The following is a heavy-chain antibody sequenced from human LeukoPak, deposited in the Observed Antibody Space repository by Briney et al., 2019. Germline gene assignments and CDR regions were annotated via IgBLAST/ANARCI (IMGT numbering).Heavy chain of an antibody. CDR2: IYTSGST. V-gene: IGHV4-4*07. D-gene: IGHD3-3*02. Sequence: SETLSLTCTVSGGSISSYYWSWIRQPAGKGLEGIGRIYTSGSTNYNPSLKSRVTMSVDTSKNQFSLKLSSVTAADTAVYYCARDPELAFQHYYGMDVWGQGTTVTVPS. CDR1: GGSISSYY. CDR3: ARDPELAFQHYYGMDV. J-gene: IGHJ6*02.